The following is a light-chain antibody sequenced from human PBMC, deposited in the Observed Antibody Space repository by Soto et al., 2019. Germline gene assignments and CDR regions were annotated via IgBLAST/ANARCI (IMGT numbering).Light chain of an antibody. CDR3: SSYTSGSSNYV. CDR1: SSDVGAYYS. Sequence: QSALTQPASVSGYPGQSITISCAGTSSDVGAYYSVSWYQHHPGKAPKLIIYGVTNRPSGVSNRFSGSKSGNTASLTISGLQAEDEADYHCSSYTSGSSNYVFGTGTKVTVL. V-gene: IGLV2-14*01. J-gene: IGLJ1*01. CDR2: GVT.